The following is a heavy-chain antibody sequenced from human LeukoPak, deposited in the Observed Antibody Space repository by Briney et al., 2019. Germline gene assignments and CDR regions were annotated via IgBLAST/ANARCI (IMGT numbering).Heavy chain of an antibody. CDR3: ARHLWELWGRYFDY. J-gene: IGHJ4*02. V-gene: IGHV4-61*02. CDR1: GGSISSGSYY. CDR2: IYHSGST. Sequence: PSQTLSLTCTFSGGSISSGSYYWSWIRQPAGKGLEWIGSIYHSGSTYYNPSLKSRVTISVDTSKNQFSLKLSSVTAADTAVYYCARHLWELWGRYFDYWGQGTLVTVSS. D-gene: IGHD1-26*01.